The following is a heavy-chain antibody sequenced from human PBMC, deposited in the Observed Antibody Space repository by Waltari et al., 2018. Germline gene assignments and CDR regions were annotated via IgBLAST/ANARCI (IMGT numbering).Heavy chain of an antibody. D-gene: IGHD4-17*01. Sequence: QVLLVESGGGVVQPGGSLRLSGATSGFTFSSYGLHWVRQAPGKGLEWVAFIGYDGSLKYYADSVKGRFTISRDTSNNTVYLEMNSLRVEDTALYYCVKSMTVTTGSLDSWGQGTPVSVSS. J-gene: IGHJ4*02. CDR1: GFTFSSYG. CDR2: IGYDGSLK. V-gene: IGHV3-30*02. CDR3: VKSMTVTTGSLDS.